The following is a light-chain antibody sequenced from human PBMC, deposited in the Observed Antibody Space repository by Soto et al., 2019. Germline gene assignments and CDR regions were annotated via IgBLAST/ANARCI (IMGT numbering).Light chain of an antibody. Sequence: QLVLTQPPSVSGAPGQRVTISCTGSSSNIGAGYDVHWYQQLPGTAPKLLIYGNSNRPSGVPDRFSGSKSGTSASLAITGLQAEDEAYYYCQSYDSSLSGVVFGGGTQLTVL. CDR1: SSNIGAGYD. J-gene: IGLJ2*01. CDR2: GNS. V-gene: IGLV1-40*01. CDR3: QSYDSSLSGVV.